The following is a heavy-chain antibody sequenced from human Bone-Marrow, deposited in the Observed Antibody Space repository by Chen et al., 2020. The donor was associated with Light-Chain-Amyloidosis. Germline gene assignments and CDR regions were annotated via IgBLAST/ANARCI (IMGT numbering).Heavy chain of an antibody. CDR2: IYKDGRT. CDR1: GFPVSDAF. D-gene: IGHD3-9*01. V-gene: IGHV3-53*02. J-gene: IGHJ4*02. Sequence: EGKLGETGGGFIQRGGTRRLPCAVSGFPVSDAFVNWVRQAPGKGLEWVSIIYKDGRTVYADSVKGRFTISRDTSKNTLYLHMNNLRAEDTAVYYCASDFRFENNVDHWGQGTLVTVSS. CDR3: ASDFRFENNVDH.